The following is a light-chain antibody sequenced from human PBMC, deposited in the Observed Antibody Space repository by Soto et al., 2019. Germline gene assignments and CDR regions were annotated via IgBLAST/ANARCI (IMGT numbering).Light chain of an antibody. CDR1: QSVSTNY. Sequence: EIVLTQSPATLSLSPGERATLSCRASQSVSTNYLAWYQQKPGLAPRLLIYDASSRATGISDRFSGSGSGTDFTLTIGRLEPEDFAVYYCQQYGSSPSFGGGTKVEIE. V-gene: IGKV3D-20*01. CDR3: QQYGSSPS. CDR2: DAS. J-gene: IGKJ4*01.